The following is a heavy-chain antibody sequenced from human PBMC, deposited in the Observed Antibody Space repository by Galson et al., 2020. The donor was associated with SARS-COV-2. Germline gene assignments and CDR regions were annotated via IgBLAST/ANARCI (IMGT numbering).Heavy chain of an antibody. CDR3: TTDDIKGTPTNFDH. CDR2: IKSKSDDETT. J-gene: IGHJ4*02. V-gene: IGHV3-15*01. Sequence: GGSLRLSCAASGFTFSNTWMAWVRQAPGKGLEWVGRIKSKSDDETTAYAAPVEGRFTISRDDSINTLYLQMNSLKNEDTAVYYGTTDDIKGTPTNFDHWGQGTLVTVSS. CDR1: GFTFSNTW. D-gene: IGHD5-12*01.